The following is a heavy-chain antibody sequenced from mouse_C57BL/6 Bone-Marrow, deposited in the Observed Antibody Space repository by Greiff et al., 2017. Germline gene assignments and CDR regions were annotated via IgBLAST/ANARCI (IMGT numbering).Heavy chain of an antibody. Sequence: EVLLVESGEGLVKPGGSLKLSCAASGFTFSSYAMSWVRQTPEKRLEWVAYISSGGDYIYYADTVKGRFTISRDNARNTLYLQMSRLKSEDTAMYDCTRGYYGSVYYYAMDYWGQGTSVTVSS. D-gene: IGHD1-1*01. CDR1: GFTFSSYA. J-gene: IGHJ4*01. CDR2: ISSGGDYI. CDR3: TRGYYGSVYYYAMDY. V-gene: IGHV5-9-1*02.